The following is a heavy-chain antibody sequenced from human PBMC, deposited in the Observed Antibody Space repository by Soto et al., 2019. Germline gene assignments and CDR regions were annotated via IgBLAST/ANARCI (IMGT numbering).Heavy chain of an antibody. J-gene: IGHJ3*01. CDR3: AREGTGSYLNAFDV. CDR2: IIPVFGPA. CDR1: GGTFSNYA. V-gene: IGHV1-69*13. D-gene: IGHD1-26*01. Sequence: SVKVSCKASGGTFSNYALSWVRQAPGQGLEWMGGIIPVFGPAHYAQKFQGRVTITADESTSTAYVELSSLRSEDTAVYYCAREGTGSYLNAFDVWGQGTMVTVS.